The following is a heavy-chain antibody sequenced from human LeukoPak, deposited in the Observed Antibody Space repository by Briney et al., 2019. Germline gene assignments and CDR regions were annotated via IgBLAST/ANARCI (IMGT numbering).Heavy chain of an antibody. CDR1: GGSISSYY. J-gene: IGHJ3*02. V-gene: IGHV4-59*01. D-gene: IGHD1-26*01. CDR2: IYYSGST. Sequence: SETLSLTCTVSGGSISSYYWSWIRQPPGKGLEWIGYIYYSGSTNYNPSLKSRVTISVDTSKNQFSLKLSSVTAADTVVYYCATEVGAVDDAFDIWGQGTMVTVSS. CDR3: ATEVGAVDDAFDI.